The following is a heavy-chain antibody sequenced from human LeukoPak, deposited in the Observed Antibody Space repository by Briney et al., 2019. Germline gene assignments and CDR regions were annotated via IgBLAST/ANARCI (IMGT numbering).Heavy chain of an antibody. D-gene: IGHD3-22*01. CDR1: GFTFSSYW. J-gene: IGHJ4*02. CDR2: INTDGSST. Sequence: GGSLRLSCAASGFTFSSYWMHWVRQAPGKGLVWVSRINTDGSSTSYADSVKGRFTISRDNAKNTLYLQMNSLRAEDTAVYYCARDPYDSSGYRLFDYWGQGTLVTVSS. CDR3: ARDPYDSSGYRLFDY. V-gene: IGHV3-74*01.